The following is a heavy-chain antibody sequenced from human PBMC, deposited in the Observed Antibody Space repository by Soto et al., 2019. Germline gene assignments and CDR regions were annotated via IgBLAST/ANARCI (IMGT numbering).Heavy chain of an antibody. CDR3: ASGVSGWYGSYFDY. V-gene: IGHV4-31*03. Sequence: SETLSLTCTVSGGSISSGGYYWSWIRQHPGKGLEWIGYIYYSGSTYYNPSLKSRVTISVDTSKNQFSLKLSSVTAADTAVYYWASGVSGWYGSYFDYWGQGTLVTVSS. D-gene: IGHD6-19*01. CDR1: GGSISSGGYY. CDR2: IYYSGST. J-gene: IGHJ4*02.